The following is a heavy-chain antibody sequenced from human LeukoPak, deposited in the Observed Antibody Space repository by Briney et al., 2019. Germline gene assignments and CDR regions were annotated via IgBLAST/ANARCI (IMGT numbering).Heavy chain of an antibody. D-gene: IGHD3-10*01. V-gene: IGHV3-9*01. J-gene: IGHJ1*01. Sequence: PGGSLRLSCAASGFTFDDYAMHWVRQAPGKGLEWVSGISWSSDSIGYADSVKGRFTISRDNAKNSLYLQMHSLRTEVTAFYYCAKDSSDYYGSGTYSASFQHWGQGTLVTVSS. CDR1: GFTFDDYA. CDR2: ISWSSDSI. CDR3: AKDSSDYYGSGTYSASFQH.